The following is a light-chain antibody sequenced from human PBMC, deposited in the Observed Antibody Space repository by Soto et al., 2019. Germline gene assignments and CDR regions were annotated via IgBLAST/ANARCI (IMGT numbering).Light chain of an antibody. CDR3: HQYNNWPPWT. J-gene: IGKJ1*01. V-gene: IGKV3-15*01. Sequence: EIVMTQSPATLSVSPGERATLSCRASQSVSSALAWYQQKPGQAPRLLIYGASTRAAGIPDRFSGSGSGTDFSLTISSLQSEDFAVYYCHQYNNWPPWTFGQGTKVEIK. CDR2: GAS. CDR1: QSVSSA.